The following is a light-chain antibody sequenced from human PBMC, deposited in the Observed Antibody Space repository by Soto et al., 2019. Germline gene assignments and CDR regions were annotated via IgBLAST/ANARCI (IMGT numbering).Light chain of an antibody. V-gene: IGKV1-12*01. CDR1: QDINNW. CDR2: AAS. Sequence: DIQMTQSPSSVSASVGDRVTITCRASQDINNWVAWYQQRPGKAPKLLIYAASSLEEGVPSRFSGSGSGTDFTLTINNLQPEDFATYYCQQANSFPFTFGPGTKVDIK. CDR3: QQANSFPFT. J-gene: IGKJ3*01.